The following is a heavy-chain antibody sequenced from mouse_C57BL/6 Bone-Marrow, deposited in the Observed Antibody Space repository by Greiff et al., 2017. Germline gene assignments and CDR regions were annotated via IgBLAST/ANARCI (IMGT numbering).Heavy chain of an antibody. J-gene: IGHJ1*03. CDR3: ARGKVGEYWYFDV. CDR2: INYDGSST. CDR1: GFTLSDYY. Sequence: EVQRVESEGGLVPPGSPMKLSCTVSGFTLSDYYMSWVRQVPEKGLEWVANINYDGSSTYYLDSLKSRFIISRDNAKNILDLQMSSLESEDTATYYCARGKVGEYWYFDVWGTGTTVTVSS. D-gene: IGHD2-13*01. V-gene: IGHV5-16*01.